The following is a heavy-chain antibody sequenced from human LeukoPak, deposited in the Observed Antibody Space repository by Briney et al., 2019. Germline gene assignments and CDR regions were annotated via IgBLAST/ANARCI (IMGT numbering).Heavy chain of an antibody. V-gene: IGHV3-11*01. CDR3: AGGYSSSWYYFDY. CDR2: ISSSGSTI. Sequence: GGSLRLSCAASGFTFSDYYMSWIRQAPGKGLEWVSYISSSGSTIYYADSVKGRFTISRDNAKNSLYLQMNSLRAEDTAVYYCAGGYSSSWYYFDYWGQGTLVTVSS. D-gene: IGHD6-13*01. CDR1: GFTFSDYY. J-gene: IGHJ4*02.